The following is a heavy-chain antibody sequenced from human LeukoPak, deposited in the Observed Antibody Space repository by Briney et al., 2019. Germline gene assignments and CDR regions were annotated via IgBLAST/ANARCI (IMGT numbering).Heavy chain of an antibody. CDR1: GFTFSSYA. CDR3: ARDALHFCSGGSCYYFDY. J-gene: IGHJ4*02. D-gene: IGHD2-15*01. Sequence: GRSLRLSCAASGFTFSSYAMHWVRQAPGKGLEWVAVISYDGSNKYYADSVRGRFTISRDNSKNTLYLQMNSLRAEDTAVYYCARDALHFCSGGSCYYFDYWGQGTLVTVSS. V-gene: IGHV3-30*01. CDR2: ISYDGSNK.